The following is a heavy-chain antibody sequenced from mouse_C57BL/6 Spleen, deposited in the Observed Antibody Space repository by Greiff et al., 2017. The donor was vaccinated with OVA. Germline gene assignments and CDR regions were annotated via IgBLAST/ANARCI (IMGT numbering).Heavy chain of an antibody. Sequence: VQLQESGAELMKPGASVKLSCKATGYTFTGYWIEWVKQRPGHGLEWIGEILPGSGSTNYTEKFTGKATFTADTSSNTAYMQLSSLTTEDSAINYCARITAVVAPFDYWGQGTTLTVSS. CDR2: ILPGSGST. J-gene: IGHJ2*01. D-gene: IGHD1-1*01. CDR1: GYTFTGYW. V-gene: IGHV1-9*01. CDR3: ARITAVVAPFDY.